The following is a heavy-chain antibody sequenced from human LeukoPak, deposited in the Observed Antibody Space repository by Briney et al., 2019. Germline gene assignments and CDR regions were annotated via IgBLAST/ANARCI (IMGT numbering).Heavy chain of an antibody. CDR1: GFTFSSYA. D-gene: IGHD6-19*01. CDR2: ISYDGSNK. V-gene: IGHV3-30*04. J-gene: IGHJ3*02. CDR3: ARAEEVGWLAFLNSDAFDI. Sequence: GGSLRLSCAASGFTFSSYAMHWVRQAPGKGLEWVAVISYDGSNKYYADSVKGRFTISRDNSKNTLYLQMNSLRAEDTAVYYCARAEEVGWLAFLNSDAFDIWGQGTMVTVSS.